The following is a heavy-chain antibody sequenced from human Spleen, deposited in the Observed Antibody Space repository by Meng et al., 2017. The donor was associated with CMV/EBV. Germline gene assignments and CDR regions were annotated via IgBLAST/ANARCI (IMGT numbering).Heavy chain of an antibody. D-gene: IGHD3-10*01. CDR3: ARDSVRGYYYYYGMDV. J-gene: IGHJ6*02. CDR1: GYTFNSSD. V-gene: IGHV1-8*01. CDR2: MNPNTGNT. Sequence: ASVKVSCKASGYTFNSSDINWVRQATGQGLEWMGWMNPNTGNTGYAQKFQGRVTMTRNTSISTAYMGLSSLRSEDTAVYYCARDSVRGYYYYYGMDVWGQGTTVTVSS.